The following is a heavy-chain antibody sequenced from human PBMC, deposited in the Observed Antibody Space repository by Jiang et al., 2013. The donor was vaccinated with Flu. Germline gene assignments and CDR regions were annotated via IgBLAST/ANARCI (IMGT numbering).Heavy chain of an antibody. J-gene: IGHJ6*02. D-gene: IGHD4-11*01. CDR2: VSRTSRYI. Sequence: VQLLESGGGLVKPGGSLRLSCAASAFSFSTYTMNWVRQAPGKGLEWVASVSRTSRYIYYADSLRGRFTISRDNGRNSLFLHMNSLSAEDTAVYYCAGERPSKTYVHYYGMDVWGQGTTVTVSS. V-gene: IGHV3-21*01. CDR3: AGERPSKTYVHYYGMDV. CDR1: AFSFSTYT.